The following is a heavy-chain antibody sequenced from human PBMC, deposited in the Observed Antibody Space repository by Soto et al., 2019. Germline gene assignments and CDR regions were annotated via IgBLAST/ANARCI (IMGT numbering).Heavy chain of an antibody. CDR3: AKEVQWELPPHFDY. Sequence: GGSLRLSCAASGFTFSSYGMHWVRQAPGKGLEWVAVISYDGSNKYYADSVKGRFTISRDNSKNTLYLQMNSLRAEDTAVYYCAKEVQWELPPHFDYWGQGTLVTVSS. CDR1: GFTFSSYG. D-gene: IGHD1-26*01. J-gene: IGHJ4*02. CDR2: ISYDGSNK. V-gene: IGHV3-30*18.